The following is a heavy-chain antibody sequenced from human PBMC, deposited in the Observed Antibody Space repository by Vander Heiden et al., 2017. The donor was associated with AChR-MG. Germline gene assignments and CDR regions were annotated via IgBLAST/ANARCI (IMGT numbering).Heavy chain of an antibody. CDR3: ARAHGGGYPKKDNFDY. CDR1: GGTFSSYA. CDR2: IIPIFGTA. V-gene: IGHV1-69*06. D-gene: IGHD3-22*01. Sequence: QVQLVQSGAEVKKPGSSVKVSCQASGGTFSSYAISWVRQAPGQGLEWMGGIIPIFGTANYAQKFQGRVTITADKSTSTAYMELSSLRSEDTAVYYCARAHGGGYPKKDNFDYWGQGTLVTVSS. J-gene: IGHJ4*02.